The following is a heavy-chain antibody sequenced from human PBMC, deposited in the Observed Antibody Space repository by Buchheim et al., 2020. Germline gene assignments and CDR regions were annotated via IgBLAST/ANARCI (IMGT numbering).Heavy chain of an antibody. J-gene: IGHJ6*02. CDR1: GFTFSSYW. Sequence: EVQLVESGGGLVQPGGSLRLSCAASGFTFSSYWMNWVRQAPGKGLEWVANIKQDGSEKYYVDSVKGRFTISRDNAKNSLFLQMNSLRAEDTAVYYCVRVGLWSGYYRFYYYYFGLDVWGQGTT. CDR2: IKQDGSEK. D-gene: IGHD3-3*01. CDR3: VRVGLWSGYYRFYYYYFGLDV. V-gene: IGHV3-7*01.